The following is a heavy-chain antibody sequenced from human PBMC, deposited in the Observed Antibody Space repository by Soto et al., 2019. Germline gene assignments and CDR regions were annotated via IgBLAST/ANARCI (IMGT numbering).Heavy chain of an antibody. V-gene: IGHV1-8*01. D-gene: IGHD1-1*01. CDR3: ARVGGNWNDDYFDY. CDR1: GYTFTNHD. CDR2: MNPNSGDT. J-gene: IGHJ4*02. Sequence: QVQLVQSGAEVKKPGASVKVACKASGYTFTNHDINWVRQATGQGPEWMGWMNPNSGDTGYAQNFQDRVPMTRDTSTRTAYMELSSLRSEATAVYYCARVGGNWNDDYFDYWGQGTLVTVSS.